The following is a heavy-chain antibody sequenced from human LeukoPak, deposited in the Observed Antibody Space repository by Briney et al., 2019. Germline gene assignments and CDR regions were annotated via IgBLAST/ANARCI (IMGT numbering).Heavy chain of an antibody. CDR3: ARVAGIHYYDSSGYHDY. D-gene: IGHD3-22*01. CDR1: GFTFSSYS. CDR2: ISSSSSTI. J-gene: IGHJ4*02. V-gene: IGHV3-48*01. Sequence: GGSLRLSCAASGFTFSSYSMNWVRQAPGKGLEWVSYISSSSSTIYYADSVKGRFTISRDKAKNSLYLQMNSLRAEDTAVYYCARVAGIHYYDSSGYHDYWGQGTLVTVSS.